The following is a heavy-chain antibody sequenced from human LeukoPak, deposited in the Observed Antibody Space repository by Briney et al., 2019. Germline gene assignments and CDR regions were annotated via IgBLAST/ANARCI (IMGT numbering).Heavy chain of an antibody. CDR1: GFTVSFNY. D-gene: IGHD6-19*01. J-gene: IGHJ6*03. V-gene: IGHV3-53*01. Sequence: GGSLRLSCAASGFTVSFNYMSWVRQAPGKGLEWISVIYSGGSTYYSDSLKGRFTISRDDYKNTLYLQMNSLRAEDTAIYYCARAQWRTYSYYYMDVWGKGTTVTVSS. CDR3: ARAQWRTYSYYYMDV. CDR2: IYSGGST.